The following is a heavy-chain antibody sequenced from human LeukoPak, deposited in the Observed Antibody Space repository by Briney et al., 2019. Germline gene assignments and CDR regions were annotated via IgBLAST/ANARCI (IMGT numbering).Heavy chain of an antibody. CDR1: GDSISRYH. J-gene: IGHJ3*02. D-gene: IGHD3-22*01. V-gene: IGHV4-4*08. CDR2: XANSGSX. Sequence: SETLSLTCTVSGDSISRYHWTXXXXPPGXXLXXIXYXANSGSXXXNPXXKSXVXIXXDXXKNQLSLKLSSVTAADTALYYCAKLTMTDAFDIWGQGTMVTVSS. CDR3: AKLTMTDAFDI.